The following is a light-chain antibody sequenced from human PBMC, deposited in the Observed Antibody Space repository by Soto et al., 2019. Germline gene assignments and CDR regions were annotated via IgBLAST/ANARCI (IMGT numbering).Light chain of an antibody. J-gene: IGLJ3*02. V-gene: IGLV1-44*01. CDR2: SNN. CDR3: AAWDDSLNGWV. CDR1: RSNIESYT. Sequence: QSVLTQPPSASGTPGQRVTISCSGSRSNIESYTVNWYQQLPGTAPKVLIYSNNQRPSGVPDRFSGSKSGTSASLAISGLQCVDEADYYCAAWDDSLNGWVFGAGTKLTVL.